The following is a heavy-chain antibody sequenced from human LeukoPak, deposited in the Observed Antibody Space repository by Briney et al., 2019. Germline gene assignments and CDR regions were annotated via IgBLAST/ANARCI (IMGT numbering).Heavy chain of an antibody. V-gene: IGHV3-30-3*01. CDR1: GFTFSSYA. CDR2: ISYDGSNK. D-gene: IGHD6-13*01. Sequence: GGSLRLSCAASGFTFSSYAMHWVRQAPGKGLEWVAVISYDGSNKYYADSVKGLFTISRDNSKNTLYLQMNSLRAEDTAVYYCARTGGSSWSRYAEYFQHWGQGTLVTVSS. J-gene: IGHJ1*01. CDR3: ARTGGSSWSRYAEYFQH.